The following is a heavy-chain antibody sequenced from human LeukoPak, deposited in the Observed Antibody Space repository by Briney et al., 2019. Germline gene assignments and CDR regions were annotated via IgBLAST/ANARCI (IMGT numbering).Heavy chain of an antibody. J-gene: IGHJ6*02. CDR3: ARVGDSSGYYYYYYYGMDV. Sequence: PGGSLRLSCAASGFTFSSYWMSWVRQAPGKGLEWVVNIKQDGSEKYYVDSLKGRFTISRDNAKNSLYLQMNSLRAEDTAVYYCARVGDSSGYYYYYYYGMDVWGQGTTVTVSS. V-gene: IGHV3-7*02. D-gene: IGHD3-22*01. CDR2: IKQDGSEK. CDR1: GFTFSSYW.